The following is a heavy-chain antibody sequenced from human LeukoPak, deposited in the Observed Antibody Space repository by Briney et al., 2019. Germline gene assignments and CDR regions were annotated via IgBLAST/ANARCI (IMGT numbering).Heavy chain of an antibody. CDR2: IWYDGSNK. J-gene: IGHJ4*02. V-gene: IGHV3-33*08. D-gene: IGHD5-24*01. CDR3: ARDLDDYGDY. Sequence: GGSLRVSCAASGFTFSSYAMSWVRQAPGNGLEWVAVIWYDGSNKYYADSVKGRFTISRDNSKNTLYLQMNSLRAEDAAVYYCARDLDDYGDYWGQGTLVTVSS. CDR1: GFTFSSYA.